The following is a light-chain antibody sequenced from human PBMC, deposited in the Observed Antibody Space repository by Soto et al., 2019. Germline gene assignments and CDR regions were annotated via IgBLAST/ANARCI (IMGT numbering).Light chain of an antibody. CDR3: QQYNSWPRTWT. Sequence: EIVVTQSPSTLSVSKGERATLSCRASQSVSINLAWYQQKPGQAPRLLIYGASTRATGIPARFSGSGSGTEFTLTISSLQSEDFAVYHCQQYNSWPRTWTFGQGTKVDI. CDR2: GAS. V-gene: IGKV3-15*01. J-gene: IGKJ1*01. CDR1: QSVSIN.